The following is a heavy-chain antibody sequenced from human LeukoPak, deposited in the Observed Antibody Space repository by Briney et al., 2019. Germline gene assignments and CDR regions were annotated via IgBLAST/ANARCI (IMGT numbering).Heavy chain of an antibody. CDR1: GFTFSSYT. CDR3: ARDPHYYDSSGYPY. CDR2: ISGSSRHK. J-gene: IGHJ4*02. V-gene: IGHV3-21*01. D-gene: IGHD3-22*01. Sequence: GGSLRLSCAASGFTFSSYTMNWVRQAPGKGLEWVSSISGSSRHKYYADSVKGRFTISRDNSKNTLYLQMNSLRAEDTAVYYCARDPHYYDSSGYPYWGQGTLVTVSS.